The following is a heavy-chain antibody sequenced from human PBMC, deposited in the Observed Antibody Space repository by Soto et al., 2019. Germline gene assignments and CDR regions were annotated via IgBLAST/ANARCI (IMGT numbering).Heavy chain of an antibody. D-gene: IGHD2-21*01. V-gene: IGHV1-18*01. Sequence: ASVKVSCKASGYTFTSYGISWVRQAPGQGLEWMGWISAYSGNTNHAQKLQGRVTMTTDTSTSTAYMELRSLRSDDTAVYYCARVVVGNYYFDYWGQGTLVTVSS. CDR1: GYTFTSYG. CDR3: ARVVVGNYYFDY. J-gene: IGHJ4*02. CDR2: ISAYSGNT.